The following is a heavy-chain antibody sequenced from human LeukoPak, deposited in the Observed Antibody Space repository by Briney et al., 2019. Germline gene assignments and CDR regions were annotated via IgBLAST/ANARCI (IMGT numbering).Heavy chain of an antibody. CDR3: AKGRIRGVAATEFDY. CDR1: GFTFRNYA. V-gene: IGHV3-23*01. Sequence: PGGSLRLSCVASGFTFRNYAMNWVRQAPGKGLEWVSAISGSGGSTYYADSVKGRFTISRDNSKNTLYLQMNSLRAEDTAVYYCAKGRIRGVAATEFDYWGQGTLVTVSS. D-gene: IGHD2-15*01. CDR2: ISGSGGST. J-gene: IGHJ4*02.